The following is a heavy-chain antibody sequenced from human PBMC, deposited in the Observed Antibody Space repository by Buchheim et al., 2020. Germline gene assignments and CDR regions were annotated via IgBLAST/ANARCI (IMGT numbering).Heavy chain of an antibody. CDR1: GYSFTSYW. D-gene: IGHD3-3*01. CDR3: ARRGGDFWSGQYYFDY. J-gene: IGHJ4*02. CDR2: IYPGDSDT. Sequence: EVQLVQSGAEVKKPGESLKISCKGSGYSFTSYWIGWVRQMPGKGLEWMGIIYPGDSDTRYSPSFKGQVTLSADKSTSTASPQWSSLKASDTAMYYCARRGGDFWSGQYYFDYWGQGTL. V-gene: IGHV5-51*01.